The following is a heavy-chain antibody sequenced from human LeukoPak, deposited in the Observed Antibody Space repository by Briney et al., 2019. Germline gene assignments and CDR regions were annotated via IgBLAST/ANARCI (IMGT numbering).Heavy chain of an antibody. J-gene: IGHJ4*02. CDR2: INPNSGGT. CDR1: GYTFTGYY. V-gene: IGHV1-2*02. Sequence: GASVKVSCKASGYTFTGYYMHWVRQAPGQGLEWMGWINPNSGGTNYAQKFQGRVTMTRDTSISTAYMELSRLRSDDTAVYYCARDLKPYVGSGFDYWGQGTLVTVSP. CDR3: ARDLKPYVGSGFDY. D-gene: IGHD3-10*01.